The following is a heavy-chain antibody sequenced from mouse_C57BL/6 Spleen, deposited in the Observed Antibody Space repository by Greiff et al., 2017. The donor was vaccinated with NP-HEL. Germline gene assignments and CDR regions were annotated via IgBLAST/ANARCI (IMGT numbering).Heavy chain of an antibody. D-gene: IGHD4-1*01. CDR2: IYPGDGDT. Sequence: VQGVESGAELVKPGASVKISCKASGYAFSSYWMNWVKQRPGKGLEWIGQIYPGDGDTNYNGKFKGKATLTADKSSSTAYMQLSSLTSEDSAVYFCARGTGTGYYFDYWGQGTTLTVSS. CDR3: ARGTGTGYYFDY. J-gene: IGHJ2*01. V-gene: IGHV1-80*01. CDR1: GYAFSSYW.